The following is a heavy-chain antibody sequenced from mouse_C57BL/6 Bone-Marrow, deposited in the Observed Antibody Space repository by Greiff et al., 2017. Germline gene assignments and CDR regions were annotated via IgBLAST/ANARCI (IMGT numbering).Heavy chain of an antibody. D-gene: IGHD2-4*01. Sequence: VQLQQPGAELVKPGASVKMSCKASGYTFTSYWITWVKQRPGQGLEWIGDIYPGSGSTNYNEKFKSKATLTVDTSSSPAYMQLSSLTSEDSAVYYGARGGYDSTTLFDYWGQGTTLTVSS. J-gene: IGHJ2*01. CDR3: ARGGYDSTTLFDY. V-gene: IGHV1-55*01. CDR1: GYTFTSYW. CDR2: IYPGSGST.